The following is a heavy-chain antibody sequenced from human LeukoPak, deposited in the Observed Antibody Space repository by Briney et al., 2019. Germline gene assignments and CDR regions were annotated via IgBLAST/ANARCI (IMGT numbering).Heavy chain of an antibody. J-gene: IGHJ4*02. CDR1: GFTFSSYG. CDR3: AKDIEYSSSSFDY. V-gene: IGHV3-30*18. D-gene: IGHD6-6*01. CDR2: ISYDGSNK. Sequence: GGSLRLSCAASGFTFSSYGMHWVRQAPAKGLEWVAVISYDGSNKYYADSVKGRFTISRDNSKNTLYLQMNSLRAEDTAVYYCAKDIEYSSSSFDYWGQGTLVTVSS.